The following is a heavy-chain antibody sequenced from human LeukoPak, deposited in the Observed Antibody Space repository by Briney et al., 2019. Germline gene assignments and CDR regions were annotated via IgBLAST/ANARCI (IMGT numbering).Heavy chain of an antibody. CDR2: VDPEDGET. CDR3: ARDEAVGTGAGKQWLIIDY. V-gene: IGHV1-69-2*01. J-gene: IGHJ4*02. Sequence: ASVKISCKVSGYTFTDYYMHWVQQAPGKGLEWMGLVDPEDGETIYAEKFQGRVTITADTSTDTAYMELSSLRSEDTAVYYCARDEAVGTGAGKQWLIIDYWGQGTLVTVSS. D-gene: IGHD6-19*01. CDR1: GYTFTDYY.